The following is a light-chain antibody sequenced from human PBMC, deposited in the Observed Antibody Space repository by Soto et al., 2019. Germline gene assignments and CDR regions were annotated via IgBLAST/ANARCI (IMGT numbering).Light chain of an antibody. V-gene: IGLV1-51*01. J-gene: IGLJ1*01. Sequence: QSVLTQPPSVSAAPGQKVTISCSGSSXNIGNYYVSWYQQVPGTAPKLLIYDNNKRPSGIPDRFSGSKSGTSATLGITGLQTGDEADYYCETWDLSLSAGVFGTGTKATVL. CDR3: ETWDLSLSAGV. CDR2: DNN. CDR1: SXNIGNYY.